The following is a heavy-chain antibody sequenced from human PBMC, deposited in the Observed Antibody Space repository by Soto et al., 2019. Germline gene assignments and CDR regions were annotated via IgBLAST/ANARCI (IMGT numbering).Heavy chain of an antibody. CDR3: ARRRRVGATTYYYYYGMDV. V-gene: IGHV5-51*01. D-gene: IGHD1-26*01. J-gene: IGHJ6*02. Sequence: LGESLKISCKGSGYSFTSYWIGWVRQMPGKGLEWMGIIYPGDSDTRYSPSFQGQVTISADKSISTAYLQWSSLKASDTAMYYCARRRRVGATTYYYYYGMDVWGQGTTVTVSS. CDR2: IYPGDSDT. CDR1: GYSFTSYW.